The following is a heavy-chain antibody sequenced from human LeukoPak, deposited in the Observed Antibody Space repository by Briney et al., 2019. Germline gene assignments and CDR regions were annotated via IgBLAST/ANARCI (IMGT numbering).Heavy chain of an antibody. CDR2: INPNSGGT. CDR3: AAGYSSGWFLFDY. D-gene: IGHD6-19*01. CDR1: GYTFTGYY. J-gene: IGHJ4*02. V-gene: IGHV1-2*02. Sequence: ASVKVSCKASGYTFTGYYMHWVRQAPGQGLEWMGGINPNSGGTNYAQKFQGRVTMTRDTSISTAYMEPSRLRSDDTAVYYCAAGYSSGWFLFDYWGQGTLVTVSS.